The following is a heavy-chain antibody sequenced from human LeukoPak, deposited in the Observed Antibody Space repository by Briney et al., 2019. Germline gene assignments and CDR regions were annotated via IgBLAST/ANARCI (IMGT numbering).Heavy chain of an antibody. D-gene: IGHD2-21*01. CDR2: ISSSGSLT. V-gene: IGHV3-11*01. CDR3: ARAYETYVIIDC. J-gene: IGHJ4*02. CDR1: GFTFSDYY. Sequence: GGSLRLSCAASGFTFSDYYMSWIRQAPGKGLEWVSYISSSGSLTYYADTVKGRFTISRDNAKNSLNLQMNSLRAEDTAVYYCARAYETYVIIDCWGQGILVTVSS.